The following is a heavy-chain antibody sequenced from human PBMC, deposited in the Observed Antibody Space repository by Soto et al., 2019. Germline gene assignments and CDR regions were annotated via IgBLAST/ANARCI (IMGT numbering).Heavy chain of an antibody. Sequence: PSETLSLTCTVSGGSISSGGYYWSWIRQPPGKGLGWIGYIYYSGSTNYNPSLKSRVTTSVDTSKNQFSLKLSSVTAAATAVYYWGSGGYWFDSRGQGTLVTVSS. D-gene: IGHD6-25*01. CDR2: IYYSGST. CDR3: GSGGYWFDS. CDR1: GGSISSGGYY. V-gene: IGHV4-61*08. J-gene: IGHJ5*01.